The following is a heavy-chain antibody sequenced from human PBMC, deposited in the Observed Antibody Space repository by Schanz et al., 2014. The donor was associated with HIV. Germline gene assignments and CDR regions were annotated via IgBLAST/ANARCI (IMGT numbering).Heavy chain of an antibody. CDR3: ARVSPYYDFSSGYYTVGWFDP. Sequence: QVQLQESGPRLVKPSETLSLTCSVSGGSISDYYWSWIRQPPGRGLEWIGYIYYSGITNYNSSLKTRVTISIDTSKNQFPLNLGSVPAADTAVYYCARVSPYYDFSSGYYTVGWFDPWGRGTLVTVSS. J-gene: IGHJ5*02. D-gene: IGHD3-3*01. CDR2: IYYSGIT. CDR1: GGSISDYY. V-gene: IGHV4-59*12.